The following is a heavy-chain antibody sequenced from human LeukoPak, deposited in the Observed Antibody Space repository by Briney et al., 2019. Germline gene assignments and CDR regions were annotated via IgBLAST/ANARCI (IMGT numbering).Heavy chain of an antibody. Sequence: GGSLRLSCTVSGFTLSNMNWVRQAPGKGLEWVGRIKSKTDGGTTDYAAPVKGRFTISRDDSKNTLYLQMNSLKTEDTAVYYCTTGYYGDSYFDYWGQGTLVTVSS. CDR2: IKSKTDGGTT. J-gene: IGHJ4*02. V-gene: IGHV3-15*01. D-gene: IGHD4-17*01. CDR1: GFTLSN. CDR3: TTGYYGDSYFDY.